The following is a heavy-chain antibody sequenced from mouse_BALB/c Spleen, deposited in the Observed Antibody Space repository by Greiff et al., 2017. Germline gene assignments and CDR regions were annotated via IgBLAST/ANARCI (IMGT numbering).Heavy chain of an antibody. CDR3: ARDDYYGNYGWYFDV. CDR1: GFTFSSFG. V-gene: IGHV5-17*02. CDR2: ISSGSSTI. J-gene: IGHJ1*01. Sequence: DVMLVESGGGLVQPGGSRKLSCAASGFTFSSFGMHWVRQAPEKGLEWVAYISSGSSTIYYADTVKGRFTISRDNPKNTLFLQMTSLRSEDTAMYYCARDDYYGNYGWYFDVWGAGTTVTVSS. D-gene: IGHD2-1*01.